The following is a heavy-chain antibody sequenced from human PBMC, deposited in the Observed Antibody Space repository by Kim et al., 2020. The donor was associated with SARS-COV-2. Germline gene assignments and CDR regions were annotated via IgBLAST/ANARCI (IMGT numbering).Heavy chain of an antibody. V-gene: IGHV3-23*01. CDR1: GFTFSSYA. D-gene: IGHD4-17*01. CDR3: AKDPDYGGYGYFDL. CDR2: ISGGGDST. Sequence: WGSLRLSCAASGFTFSSYAISWVRQAPGKGLEWVSSISGGGDSTFYADSVKGRFTISRDNSKNTVYLQMHSLRAEDTAVYYCAKDPDYGGYGYFDLWGRGTLVTVSS. J-gene: IGHJ2*01.